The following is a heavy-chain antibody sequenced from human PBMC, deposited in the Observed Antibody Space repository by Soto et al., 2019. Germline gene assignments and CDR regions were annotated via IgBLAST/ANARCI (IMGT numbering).Heavy chain of an antibody. Sequence: QVQLQESGPGLVKPSQTLSLTCTVSGGSISSGGYYWSWIRQHPGKGLEWIGYIYYSGSTYYNPSLKSRVTISVDTSKNQFSLKLSSVTAADTAVYYCARVPLNHYDSSGYESRGWFDPWGQGTLVTVSS. J-gene: IGHJ5*02. D-gene: IGHD3-22*01. CDR1: GGSISSGGYY. CDR2: IYYSGST. V-gene: IGHV4-31*03. CDR3: ARVPLNHYDSSGYESRGWFDP.